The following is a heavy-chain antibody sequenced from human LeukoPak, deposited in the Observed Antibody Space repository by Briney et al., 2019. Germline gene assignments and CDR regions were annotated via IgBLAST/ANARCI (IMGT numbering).Heavy chain of an antibody. CDR1: GFTFSSYA. V-gene: IGHV3-74*01. Sequence: GGSLRLSCAASGFTFSSYAMSWVRQAPGKGLVWVSRIDSDGYSTAYADSVKGRFTISRDNAKNTLYLQMNSLRAEDTAVYYCASEGTTGTTWGPDYWGQGTLVTVSS. J-gene: IGHJ4*02. CDR2: IDSDGYST. CDR3: ASEGTTGTTWGPDY. D-gene: IGHD1-1*01.